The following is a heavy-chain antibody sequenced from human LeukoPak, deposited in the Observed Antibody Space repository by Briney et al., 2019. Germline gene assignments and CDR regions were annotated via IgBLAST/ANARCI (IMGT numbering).Heavy chain of an antibody. CDR3: ARDQRRTTYYYDSSGYRHDAFDI. J-gene: IGHJ3*02. CDR2: ISSRSSYI. D-gene: IGHD3-22*01. Sequence: GGSLRLSCAASGFTFSNYSMNWVRQAPGKGLEWVSSISSRSSYIYYADSLKGRFTISRDNAKNSLYLQMNSLRAEDTAVYYCARDQRRTTYYYDSSGYRHDAFDIWGQGTMVTVSS. V-gene: IGHV3-21*01. CDR1: GFTFSNYS.